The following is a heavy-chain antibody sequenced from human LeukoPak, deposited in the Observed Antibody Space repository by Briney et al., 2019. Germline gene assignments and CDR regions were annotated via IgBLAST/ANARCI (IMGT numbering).Heavy chain of an antibody. J-gene: IGHJ4*02. Sequence: PSETLSLTCTVSGGSISNYYWSWIRQPAGRGLEWIGRISASGNTNYNPSLKSRVTMSVDTSMNLFALKLSSVTAADTAVYYCARQGVATAIDYWGQGTLVTVSS. V-gene: IGHV4-4*07. CDR2: ISASGNT. CDR3: ARQGVATAIDY. CDR1: GGSISNYY. D-gene: IGHD2-21*02.